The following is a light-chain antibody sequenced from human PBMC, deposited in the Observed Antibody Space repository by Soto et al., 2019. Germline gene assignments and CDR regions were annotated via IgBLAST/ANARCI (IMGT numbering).Light chain of an antibody. V-gene: IGLV2-14*01. CDR2: EIT. CDR1: SSDIGVYNY. J-gene: IGLJ1*01. CDR3: TSFTTTNFYV. Sequence: QSALTQPACVSGSPGQSIIISCTGTSSDIGVYNYVSWYQYHPGKAPKLLIYEITNRPSGVSSRFSGSKSGNTASLTISGLQAEDEAEYYCTSFTTTNFYVFGTGTKV.